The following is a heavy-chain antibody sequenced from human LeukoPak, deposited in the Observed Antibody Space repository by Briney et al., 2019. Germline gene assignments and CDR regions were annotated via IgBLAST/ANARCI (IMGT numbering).Heavy chain of an antibody. V-gene: IGHV3-30*18. J-gene: IGHJ4*02. Sequence: GGSLRLSCAASGFTFSSYAMSWVRQAPGKGPEWVAVISYDGSNKYYADSVKGRFTISRDNSKNTLYLQMNSLRAEDTAVYYCAKAGVYREVDYCGQGTLVTVSS. CDR3: AKAGVYREVDY. D-gene: IGHD3-10*01. CDR1: GFTFSSYA. CDR2: ISYDGSNK.